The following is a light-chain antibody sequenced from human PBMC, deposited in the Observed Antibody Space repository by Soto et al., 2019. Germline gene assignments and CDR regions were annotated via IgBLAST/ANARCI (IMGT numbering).Light chain of an antibody. V-gene: IGLV2-8*01. Sequence: QSVLTQPPSASGSPGQSVTISCTGTSSDVGGYNYVSWYQQHPGKVPKLMIYEVSKRPSGVPDRFSGSKSGKTASLTVSGLQAEDEADYYCSSFAGISTVFGTGTKVTVL. CDR1: SSDVGGYNY. CDR2: EVS. J-gene: IGLJ1*01. CDR3: SSFAGISTV.